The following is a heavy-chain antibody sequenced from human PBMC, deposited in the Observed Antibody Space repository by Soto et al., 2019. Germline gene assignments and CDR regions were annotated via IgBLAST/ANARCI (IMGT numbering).Heavy chain of an antibody. CDR1: GGSFSGYY. CDR2: INHSGST. D-gene: IGHD6-13*01. Sequence: PSETLSLTCAVYGGSFSGYYWSWIRQPPGKGLEWIGEINHSGSTNYNPSLKSRVTISVDTSKNQFSLKLSSVTAADTAVYYCARDVGYSSSGRGYYYYYGMDVWGQGTTVTVSS. CDR3: ARDVGYSSSGRGYYYYYGMDV. J-gene: IGHJ6*02. V-gene: IGHV4-34*01.